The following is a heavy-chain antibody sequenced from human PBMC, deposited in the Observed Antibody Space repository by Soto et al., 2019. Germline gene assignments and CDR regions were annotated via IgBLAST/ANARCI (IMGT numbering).Heavy chain of an antibody. J-gene: IGHJ3*02. D-gene: IGHD3-22*01. V-gene: IGHV1-2*04. Sequence: ASVKVSCKASGYTFTGYYMHWVRQAPGQGLEWMGWINPNSGGTNYAQKFQGWVTMTRDTSISTAYMELSRLRSDDTAVYYCARELTYYYDSSGPRDAFDIWGQGTMVTVS. CDR3: ARELTYYYDSSGPRDAFDI. CDR2: INPNSGGT. CDR1: GYTFTGYY.